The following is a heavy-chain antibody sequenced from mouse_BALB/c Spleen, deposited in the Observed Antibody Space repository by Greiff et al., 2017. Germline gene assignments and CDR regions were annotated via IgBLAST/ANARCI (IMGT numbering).Heavy chain of an antibody. D-gene: IGHD2-10*02. CDR1: GYTFTSYW. V-gene: IGHV1S81*02. J-gene: IGHJ1*01. CDR3: ARGYGNYWYFDV. Sequence: FQLQQPGAELVKPGASVKLSCKASGYTFTSYWMHWVKQRPGQVLEWIGEINPSHGRTNYNEKFKSKATLTVDTSSSTAYMQLSSLTSEDSAVYYCARGYGNYWYFDVWGAGTTVTVSS. CDR2: INPSHGRT.